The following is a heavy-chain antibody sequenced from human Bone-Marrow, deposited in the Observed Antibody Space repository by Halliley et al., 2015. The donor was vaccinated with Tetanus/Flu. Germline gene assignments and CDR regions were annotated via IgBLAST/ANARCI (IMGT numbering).Heavy chain of an antibody. CDR3: AREPGGIPIVGSYYFDC. V-gene: IGHV3-23*01. Sequence: SLRLSCAASGFTFRNYGLNWVRQAPGKGLEWVSTISGDGGRAYYVDSVKGRFTISRDNSNNTLYLQMNSLRVEDTAVYYCAREPGGIPIVGSYYFDCWGQGTPVSVSS. CDR2: ISGDGGRA. J-gene: IGHJ4*02. D-gene: IGHD2-21*01. CDR1: GFTFRNYG.